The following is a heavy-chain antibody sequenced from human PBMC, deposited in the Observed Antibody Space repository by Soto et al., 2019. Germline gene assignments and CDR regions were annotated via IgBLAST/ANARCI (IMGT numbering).Heavy chain of an antibody. V-gene: IGHV3-23*01. Sequence: EVQLLESGGGLVQPGGSLRLSCAASGFTFNSYAMNWVRQAPGKGLEWVSGISGFGESTFYADSVKGRFTISRDSSQNTLYLQMNGLRAEDTAVYYCTKGRDSDYDPDYWGQGALVTVSA. CDR3: TKGRDSDYDPDY. CDR1: GFTFNSYA. J-gene: IGHJ4*02. CDR2: ISGFGEST. D-gene: IGHD5-12*01.